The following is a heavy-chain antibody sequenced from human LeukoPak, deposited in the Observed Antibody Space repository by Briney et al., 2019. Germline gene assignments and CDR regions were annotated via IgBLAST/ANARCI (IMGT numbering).Heavy chain of an antibody. Sequence: GGSLRLSCAASGFTFSSYWMSWVRQAPGKGLEWVANIKQDGSEKYYVDSVKGRFTISRDNAKNSLYLQMNSLRAEDTAVYYCARVVGDGEYDAIHFDYWGQGTLVTVSS. CDR3: ARVVGDGEYDAIHFDY. D-gene: IGHD4-17*01. CDR1: GFTFSSYW. CDR2: IKQDGSEK. J-gene: IGHJ4*02. V-gene: IGHV3-7*01.